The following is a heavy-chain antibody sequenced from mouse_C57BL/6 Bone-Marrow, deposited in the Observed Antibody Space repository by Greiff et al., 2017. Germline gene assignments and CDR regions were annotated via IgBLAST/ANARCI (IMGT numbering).Heavy chain of an antibody. CDR2: IYPGDGDT. Sequence: VQLQQSGPELVKPGASVKISCKASGYAFSSSWMNWVKQRPGKGLEWIGRIYPGDGDTNYNGKFKGKATLTVDTSSSTAYMQLSSLTSEDSAVYYCARRAAEGENFDYWGQGTTLTVSS. V-gene: IGHV1-82*01. J-gene: IGHJ2*01. CDR3: ARRAAEGENFDY. CDR1: GYAFSSSW. D-gene: IGHD6-1*01.